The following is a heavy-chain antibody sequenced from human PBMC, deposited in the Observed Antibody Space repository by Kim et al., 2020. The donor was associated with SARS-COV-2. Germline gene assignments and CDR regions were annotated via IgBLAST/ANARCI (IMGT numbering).Heavy chain of an antibody. Sequence: DGSQKYHVDSVKGRFTISRDNAENSLYLQMNSLRAEETAIYYCTRSLEYWGQGTLVTVSS. CDR2: DGSQK. J-gene: IGHJ4*02. CDR3: TRSLEY. V-gene: IGHV3-7*01.